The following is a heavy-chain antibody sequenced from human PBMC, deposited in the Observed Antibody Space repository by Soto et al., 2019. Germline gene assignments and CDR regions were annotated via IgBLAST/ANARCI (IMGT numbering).Heavy chain of an antibody. CDR1: GGTSSSYA. CDR3: ASGGTTVNRRLDF. J-gene: IGHJ4*02. V-gene: IGHV1-69*01. D-gene: IGHD4-4*01. Sequence: QVQVVQSGAEVKKPGSSVRVSCKASGGTSSSYAITWMRQAPGQGLEWMGGIIPILDTTDYAQKFQGRVKFTADESTSTVYMELSSLTSEDTAVYYCASGGTTVNRRLDFWGQGTLVTVSS. CDR2: IIPILDTT.